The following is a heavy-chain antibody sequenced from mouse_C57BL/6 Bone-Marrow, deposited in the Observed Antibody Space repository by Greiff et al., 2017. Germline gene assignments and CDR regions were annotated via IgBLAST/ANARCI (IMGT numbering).Heavy chain of an antibody. CDR3: ARSTMITEYYFDY. CDR1: GYAFSSSW. Sequence: VQLVESGPELVKPGASVKISCKASGYAFSSSWMNWVKQRPGKGLEWIGRIYPGDGDTNYNGKFKGKATLTADKSSSTAYMQLSSLTSEDSAVYFCARSTMITEYYFDYWGQGTTLTVSS. CDR2: IYPGDGDT. D-gene: IGHD2-4*01. J-gene: IGHJ2*01. V-gene: IGHV1-82*01.